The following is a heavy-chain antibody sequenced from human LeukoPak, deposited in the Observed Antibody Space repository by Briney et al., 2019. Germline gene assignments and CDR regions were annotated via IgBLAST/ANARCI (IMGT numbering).Heavy chain of an antibody. J-gene: IGHJ3*02. V-gene: IGHV3-33*01. CDR1: GFTFSSYG. Sequence: QPGRSLRLSCAASGFTFSSYGMHWFRQAPGKGREWVAVIWYDGRNKFYADSLKGRFTISRDNSKNTLYLQMNSLRAEDTAVYYCARVNRGDAFDIWGQGTLVTVSS. CDR2: IWYDGRNK. CDR3: ARVNRGDAFDI. D-gene: IGHD3-16*02.